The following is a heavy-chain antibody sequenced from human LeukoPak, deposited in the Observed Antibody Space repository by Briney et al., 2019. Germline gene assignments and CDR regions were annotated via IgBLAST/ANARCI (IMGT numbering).Heavy chain of an antibody. J-gene: IGHJ5*02. CDR3: ARVPPCSSTSCYGASWFDP. CDR1: GYTFTSYG. CDR2: ISAYNGNT. D-gene: IGHD2-2*01. V-gene: IGHV1-18*01. Sequence: ASVKVSCKASGYTFTSYGISWVRQAPGQGLEWMGWISAYNGNTNYAQKLQGRVTMTTDTSTGTAYMELRSLRSDDTAVYYCARVPPCSSTSCYGASWFDPWGQGTLVTVSS.